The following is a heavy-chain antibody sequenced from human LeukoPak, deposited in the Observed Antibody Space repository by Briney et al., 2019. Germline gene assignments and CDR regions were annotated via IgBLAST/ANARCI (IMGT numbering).Heavy chain of an antibody. V-gene: IGHV3-64*01. J-gene: IGHJ3*02. CDR2: ISSNGGST. D-gene: IGHD5-18*01. CDR3: ATEWDTARVHGAFDI. Sequence: GGSLRLSCAASGFTFSSCAMHWVRQAPGKGLEYVSAISSNGGSTYYANSVKGRFTISRDNSKNTLYLQMGSLRAEDMAVYYCATEWDTARVHGAFDIWAQGTRVTVS. CDR1: GFTFSSCA.